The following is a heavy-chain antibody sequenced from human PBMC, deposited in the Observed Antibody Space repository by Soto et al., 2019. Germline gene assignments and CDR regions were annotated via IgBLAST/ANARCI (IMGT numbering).Heavy chain of an antibody. D-gene: IGHD2-15*01. CDR2: IYYSGST. CDR3: ASYSPPLRVVDPYDAFDI. J-gene: IGHJ3*02. V-gene: IGHV4-61*01. Sequence: NPSETLYLTCTVSGGSVSSDIYYWTWIRQPPGKGLEWIGYIYYSGSTKYSPSLKSRVTISVDTSKNQFSLKLSSVTAADTAVYYCASYSPPLRVVDPYDAFDIWGQGTMVTVSS. CDR1: GGSVSSDIYY.